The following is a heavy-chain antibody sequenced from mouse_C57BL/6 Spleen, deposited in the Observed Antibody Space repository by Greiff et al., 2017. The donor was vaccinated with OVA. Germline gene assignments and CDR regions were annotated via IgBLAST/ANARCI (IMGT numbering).Heavy chain of an antibody. CDR2: IDPEDGET. Sequence: DVKLQQSGAELVKPGASVKLSCTASGFNIKDYYMHWVKQRTEQGLEWIGRIDPEDGETKYDPKFQGKATITADTSSNTAYLQLSSLTSEDTAVYYCARGVYGSSYSYWYFDVWGTGTTVTVSS. V-gene: IGHV14-2*01. CDR3: ARGVYGSSYSYWYFDV. J-gene: IGHJ1*03. D-gene: IGHD1-1*01. CDR1: GFNIKDYY.